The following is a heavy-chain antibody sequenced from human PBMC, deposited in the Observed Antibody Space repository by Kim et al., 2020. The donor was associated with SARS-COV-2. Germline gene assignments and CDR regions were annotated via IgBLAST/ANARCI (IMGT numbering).Heavy chain of an antibody. V-gene: IGHV4-39*01. J-gene: IGHJ5*02. CDR1: GDSINSTSFY. CDR3: ARQAYDSFNWFDP. CDR2: VYYSGTT. Sequence: SETLSLTCTVSGDSINSTSFYWGWIRQPPGKGLEWIGSVYYSGTTYYNPSLRGRVTISLDTSKNQFALNLNYGTAADTAVYYCARQAYDSFNWFDPCGQGTLLTLSS. D-gene: IGHD3-22*01.